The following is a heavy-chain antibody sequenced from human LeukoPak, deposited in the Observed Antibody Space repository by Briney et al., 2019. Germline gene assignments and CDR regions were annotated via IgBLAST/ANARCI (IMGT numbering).Heavy chain of an antibody. D-gene: IGHD1-1*01. J-gene: IGHJ4*02. V-gene: IGHV3-15*01. CDR2: IKSKSDGGTT. CDR1: GFTFSNVW. Sequence: GGSLRLSCAVSGFTFSNVWMSWVRQAPGKGLEWVGRIKSKSDGGTTDYAAPVKGRFTFPRDASRNTLYLQMNSLNTADTAVYYCTTDRRNGYYFDFWVQGSLVSVSS. CDR3: TTDRRNGYYFDF.